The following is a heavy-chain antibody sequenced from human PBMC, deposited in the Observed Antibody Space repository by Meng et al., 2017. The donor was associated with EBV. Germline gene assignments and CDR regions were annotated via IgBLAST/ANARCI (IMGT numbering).Heavy chain of an antibody. V-gene: IGHV1-69*01. CDR3: ASESGRGYTPDY. CDR2: FLPRLGAP. CDR1: GGPFRYYA. J-gene: IGHJ4*02. Sequence: QVQLLQSAAEVKKTGASVKVSCKTSGGPFRYYAISWVRQATGQGLEWLGGFLPRLGAPNYAQKFHGRVKITADESTSTHYMDLSSLRSEDTAIYYCASESGRGYTPDYWGQGTLVTVSS. D-gene: IGHD3-10*01.